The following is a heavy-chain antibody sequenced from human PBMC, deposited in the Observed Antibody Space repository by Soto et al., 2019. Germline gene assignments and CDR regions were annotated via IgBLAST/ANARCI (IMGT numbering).Heavy chain of an antibody. Sequence: HPGGSLRLSCAASGFTFSSYGMHWVRQAPGKGLEWVAVIWYDGSNKYYADSVKGRFTISRDNSKNTLYLQINSLRAEDTAVYYCANIAAADGDAFDIWGQGTMVTVSS. V-gene: IGHV3-33*06. CDR1: GFTFSSYG. CDR3: ANIAAADGDAFDI. D-gene: IGHD6-13*01. CDR2: IWYDGSNK. J-gene: IGHJ3*02.